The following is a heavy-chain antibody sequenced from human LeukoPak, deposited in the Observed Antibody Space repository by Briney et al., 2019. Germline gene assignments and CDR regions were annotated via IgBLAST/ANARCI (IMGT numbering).Heavy chain of an antibody. CDR3: ARRGYYGLYGMDV. D-gene: IGHD3-10*01. J-gene: IGHJ6*02. CDR1: GGSVSSGSYY. V-gene: IGHV4-39*07. Sequence: SETLSLTCTVSGGSVSSGSYYWAWIRQPPGKGLEWIGSMYYSGSTYYNPSLKSRVTISVDTSKNQFSLKLSSVTAADTAVYYCARRGYYGLYGMDVWGQGTTVTVSS. CDR2: MYYSGST.